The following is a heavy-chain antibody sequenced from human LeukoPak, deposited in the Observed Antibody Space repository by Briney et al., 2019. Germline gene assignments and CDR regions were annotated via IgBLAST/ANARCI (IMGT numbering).Heavy chain of an antibody. CDR1: GYTLTSSA. D-gene: IGHD3-22*01. CDR2: INTNTGNP. Sequence: ASVKVSCKASGYTLTSSAMNWVRQAPGQGLDWMGWINTNTGNPTYAQGFTGRFVFSLDTSVSTAYLQISSLKAEDTAMYFCARGYRDDDSGYYDYYFYMDVWGKGTTVTVSS. V-gene: IGHV7-4-1*02. CDR3: ARGYRDDDSGYYDYYFYMDV. J-gene: IGHJ6*03.